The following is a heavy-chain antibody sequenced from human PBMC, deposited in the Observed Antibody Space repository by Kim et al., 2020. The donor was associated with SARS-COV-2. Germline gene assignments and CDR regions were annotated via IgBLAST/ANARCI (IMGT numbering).Heavy chain of an antibody. D-gene: IGHD4-4*01. CDR2: IFRGGTT. Sequence: GGSLRLSFAVSGLTVTSNHMTWIRQAPGRGLEWVSVIFRGGTTYYAASVQGRLTISRDYYKNTLSLQMNSLRAEDTAIYYCARDPVADGYSFFDYWGQGTLVTVSS. CDR1: GLTVTSNH. V-gene: IGHV3-53*01. J-gene: IGHJ4*02. CDR3: ARDPVADGYSFFDY.